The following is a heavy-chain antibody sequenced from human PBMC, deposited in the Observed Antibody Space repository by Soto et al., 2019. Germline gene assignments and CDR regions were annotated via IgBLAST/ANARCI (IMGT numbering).Heavy chain of an antibody. CDR1: GFSLTTSGVG. CDR3: AHRGYMDGNWDHGYFDY. CDR2: IYWDDDK. V-gene: IGHV2-5*02. J-gene: IGHJ4*02. Sequence: QITLKESGPTRVRPTQTLALTCTFSGFSLTTSGVGVGWIRKTPGKALEWLAVIYWDDDKRYSPSLNSTLPISKDTSKNQVVLTIADMDPVDTATYFCAHRGYMDGNWDHGYFDYWGQGSLVTVCS. D-gene: IGHD7-27*01.